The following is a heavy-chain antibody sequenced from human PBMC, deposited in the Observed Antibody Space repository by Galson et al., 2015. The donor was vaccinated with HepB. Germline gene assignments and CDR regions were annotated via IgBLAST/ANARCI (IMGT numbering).Heavy chain of an antibody. D-gene: IGHD3-10*01. V-gene: IGHV4-59*01. Sequence: ETLSLTCTVSGGSISNYYWSWIRQPPGKGLEWIGFIYYGGSTNYSPSLKSRVTISVDTSKNQFSLKLNSVTTADTAVYYCARAPEAAGPVQYWGQGTLVTVSS. CDR2: IYYGGST. CDR1: GGSISNYY. J-gene: IGHJ4*02. CDR3: ARAPEAAGPVQY.